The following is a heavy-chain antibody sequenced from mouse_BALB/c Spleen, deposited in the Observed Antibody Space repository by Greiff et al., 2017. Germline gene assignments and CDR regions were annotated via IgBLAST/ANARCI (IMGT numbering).Heavy chain of an antibody. D-gene: IGHD2-1*01. CDR2: ISSGSSTI. J-gene: IGHJ1*01. CDR3: ARDGNYPYWYFDV. V-gene: IGHV5-17*02. Sequence: VHLVESGGGLVQPGGSRKLSCAASGFTFSSFGMHWVRQAPEKGLEWVAYISSGSSTIYYADTVKGRFTISRDNPKNTLFLQMTSLRSEDTAMYYCARDGNYPYWYFDVWGAGTTVTVSS. CDR1: GFTFSSFG.